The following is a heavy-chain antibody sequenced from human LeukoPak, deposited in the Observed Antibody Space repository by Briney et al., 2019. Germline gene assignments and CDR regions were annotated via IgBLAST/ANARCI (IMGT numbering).Heavy chain of an antibody. V-gene: IGHV4-59*01. Sequence: SETLSLTCTVSGGSISSYYWSWMRQPPGKGLEWIGYIYYSGSTNYNPSLKSRVTISVDTSKNQFSLKLSSVTAADTAVYYCARAPGYSSSWHDYWGQGTLVTVSS. J-gene: IGHJ4*02. D-gene: IGHD6-13*01. CDR1: GGSISSYY. CDR2: IYYSGST. CDR3: ARAPGYSSSWHDY.